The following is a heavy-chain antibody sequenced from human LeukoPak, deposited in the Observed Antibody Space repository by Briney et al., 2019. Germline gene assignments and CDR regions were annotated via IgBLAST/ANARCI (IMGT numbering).Heavy chain of an antibody. D-gene: IGHD2-2*01. J-gene: IGHJ6*03. V-gene: IGHV4-61*02. CDR2: IYTSGST. Sequence: SQTLSLTCTVSGGSISSGSYYWSWIRQPAGKGLEWIGRIYTSGSTNYNPSLKSRVTISVDTSKNQFSLKLSSVTAAATSGDYCARGGGDYQLHTSTRLGYYYYMDVWGKGTTVTVSS. CDR1: GGSISSGSYY. CDR3: ARGGGDYQLHTSTRLGYYYYMDV.